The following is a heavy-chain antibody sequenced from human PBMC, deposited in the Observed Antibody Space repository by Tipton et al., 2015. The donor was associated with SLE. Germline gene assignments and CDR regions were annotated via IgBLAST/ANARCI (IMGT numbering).Heavy chain of an antibody. CDR2: IIPIFGTA. V-gene: IGHV1-69*01. CDR1: GGTFSSYT. J-gene: IGHJ3*02. D-gene: IGHD6-13*01. CDR3: ARELYSSSWYRAFDI. Sequence: QSGPEVKKPGSSVKVSCKASGGTFSSYTISWVRQAPGQGLEWMGGIIPIFGTANYAQKFQGRVTITADESTSTAYMELSSLRSEDTAVYYCARELYSSSWYRAFDIWGQGTMVTVSS.